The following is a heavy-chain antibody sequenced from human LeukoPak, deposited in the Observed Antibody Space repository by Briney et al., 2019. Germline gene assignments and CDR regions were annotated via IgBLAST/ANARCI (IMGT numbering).Heavy chain of an antibody. V-gene: IGHV4-59*08. Sequence: PSETLSLTCTVSGSMYNYYWSWIRQPPGKGLEWIGYIHYIGSTNYSPSLKSRVTMSLDTSNNQVSLRLNSVTAADTAVYYCARHISSGGTSAHFDYWGQGTLVTVSS. J-gene: IGHJ4*02. D-gene: IGHD4-23*01. CDR2: IHYIGST. CDR3: ARHISSGGTSAHFDY. CDR1: GSMYNYY.